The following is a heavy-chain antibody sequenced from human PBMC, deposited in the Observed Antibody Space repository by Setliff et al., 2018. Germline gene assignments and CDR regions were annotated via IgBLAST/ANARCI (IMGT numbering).Heavy chain of an antibody. V-gene: IGHV1-3*01. J-gene: IGHJ3*02. D-gene: IGHD2-2*01. CDR1: GYSFAKYA. CDR3: AREVLPLVREEAFYI. Sequence: ASVKVSCKASGYSFAKYALHWVRQAPGQRLEWMGWTNAGNGNTKCSQNFQGRVTITRDTSASTAYVELSSLRSEDTAVYYCAREVLPLVREEAFYIWGQGTRVTVS. CDR2: TNAGNGNT.